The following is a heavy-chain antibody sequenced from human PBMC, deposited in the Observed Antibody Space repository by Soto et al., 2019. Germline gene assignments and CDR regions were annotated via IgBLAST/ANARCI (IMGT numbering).Heavy chain of an antibody. CDR3: ARDGQTVLRYFDWSKGNGMDV. D-gene: IGHD3-9*01. Sequence: QVQLVQSGAEVRKPGSSVRVSCKGFGGSFSTYAVSWVRQVPGQGLEWLGGIIPVYGTPIYAQTFQGRANIRADDFRSTAYCDLGSLTSEDTAVYFCARDGQTVLRYFDWSKGNGMDVWGPGTTVSV. V-gene: IGHV1-69*01. J-gene: IGHJ6*02. CDR2: IIPVYGTP. CDR1: GGSFSTYA.